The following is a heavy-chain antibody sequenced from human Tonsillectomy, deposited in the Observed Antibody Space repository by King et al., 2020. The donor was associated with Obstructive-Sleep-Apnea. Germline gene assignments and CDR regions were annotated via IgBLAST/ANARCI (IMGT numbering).Heavy chain of an antibody. CDR2: IYPGDSDT. V-gene: IGHV5-51*01. CDR3: ALTERITMVRGVIGADSFDI. Sequence: QLVQSGAEVKKPGESLKISCKGSGYSFTSYWIGWVRQMPGKGLEWMGIIYPGDSDTRYSPSFQGQVTISADKSISTAYLQWCRLKASDTAMYYCALTERITMVRGVIGADSFDIWGQETMLTVSS. CDR1: GYSFTSYW. J-gene: IGHJ3*02. D-gene: IGHD3-10*01.